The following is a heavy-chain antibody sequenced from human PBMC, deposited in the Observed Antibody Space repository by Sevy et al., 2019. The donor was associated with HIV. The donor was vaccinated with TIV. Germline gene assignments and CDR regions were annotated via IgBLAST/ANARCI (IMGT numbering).Heavy chain of an antibody. V-gene: IGHV3-49*04. CDR2: IRSKAYGGTT. Sequence: GGSLRLSCTASGFTFGDYAMSWVRQAPGKGLEWVGFIRSKAYGGTTEYAASVKGRFTISRDDSKSIAYLQMNSLKTEDTAVYYCTRDSSSWDPSGPCYYGMDVWGQGTTVTVSS. D-gene: IGHD6-13*01. CDR3: TRDSSSWDPSGPCYYGMDV. CDR1: GFTFGDYA. J-gene: IGHJ6*02.